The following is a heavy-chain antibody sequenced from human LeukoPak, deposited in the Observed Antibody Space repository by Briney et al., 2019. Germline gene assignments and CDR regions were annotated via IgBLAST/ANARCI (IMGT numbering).Heavy chain of an antibody. J-gene: IGHJ4*02. CDR1: GGSISSGGYY. CDR2: IYYSGST. CDR3: ARLDFWSGYSTDY. Sequence: SETLSLTCTVSGGSISSGGYYWSWIRQHPGKGLEWIGYIYYSGSTYYNPSLKSRVTISVDTSKNQFSLKLSSVTAADTAVYYCARLDFWSGYSTDYWGRGTLVTVSS. V-gene: IGHV4-31*03. D-gene: IGHD3-3*01.